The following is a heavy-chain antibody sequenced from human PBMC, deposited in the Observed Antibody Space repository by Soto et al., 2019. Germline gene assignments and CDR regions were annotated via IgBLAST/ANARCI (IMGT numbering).Heavy chain of an antibody. Sequence: QVQLQESGPGLVKPSETLSLTCTVSGGSVNSDSHYWIWIRQPPGKGLEWIGHMFYSGSTNYNPSLKSRVTISGDTSKNQFSLKLSSVTAADTAVYYCARLVRSLHFDYWGQGTPVTVSS. CDR2: MFYSGST. CDR1: GGSVNSDSHY. J-gene: IGHJ4*02. D-gene: IGHD2-8*02. V-gene: IGHV4-61*01. CDR3: ARLVRSLHFDY.